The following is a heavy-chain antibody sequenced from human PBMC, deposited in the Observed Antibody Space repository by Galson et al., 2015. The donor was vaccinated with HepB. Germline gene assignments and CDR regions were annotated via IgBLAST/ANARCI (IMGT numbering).Heavy chain of an antibody. CDR3: ARGPWDYDDNWFDP. V-gene: IGHV3-7*01. CDR1: GFTFSSYW. CDR2: IKQDGNEK. Sequence: LRLSCAASGFTFSSYWMSWVRQAPGKGLEWVANIKQDGNEKYYVDSVKGRFTISRDNAKNSLYLQMNSLRAEDTAVYYCARGPWDYDDNWFDPWGQGTLVTVSS. D-gene: IGHD3-22*01. J-gene: IGHJ5*02.